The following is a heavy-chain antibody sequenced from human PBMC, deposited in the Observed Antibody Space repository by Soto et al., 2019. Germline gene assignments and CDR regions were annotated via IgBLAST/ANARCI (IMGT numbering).Heavy chain of an antibody. V-gene: IGHV3-30-3*01. J-gene: IGHJ4*02. Sequence: GGSLRLSCAASGFTFSSYAMHWVRQAPGKGLEWVAVISYDGSNKYYADSVKGRFTISRDNSKNTLYLQMNSLRAVDTAVYYCARDSEIVVVTAILLYWGQGTLVTVPQ. CDR2: ISYDGSNK. CDR1: GFTFSSYA. CDR3: ARDSEIVVVTAILLY. D-gene: IGHD2-21*02.